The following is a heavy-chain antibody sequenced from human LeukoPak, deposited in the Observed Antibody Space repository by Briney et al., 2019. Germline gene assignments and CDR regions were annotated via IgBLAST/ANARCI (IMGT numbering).Heavy chain of an antibody. CDR3: AGGITGTTMAY. CDR2: INWNGGST. J-gene: IGHJ4*02. V-gene: IGHV3-20*04. Sequence: PGGSLRLSCAASGFIFNDYYMTWFRQAPGKGLEWVSGINWNGGSTGYADSVKGRFTISRDNAKNSLYLQMNSLRAEDTAVYYCAGGITGTTMAYWGQGTLVTVSS. CDR1: GFIFNDYY. D-gene: IGHD1-7*01.